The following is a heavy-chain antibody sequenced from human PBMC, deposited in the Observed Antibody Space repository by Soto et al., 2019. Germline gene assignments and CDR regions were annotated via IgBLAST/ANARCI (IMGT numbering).Heavy chain of an antibody. Sequence: PSETLSLTCAVSTYSISSDYYWGWIRQPPGKGLEWIGSIYQSGSTYYNPYLKSRVNVSIDTSKNQFSLKLSSATAADTAVYYCARDRERYRYSSSWFDPWGQGTLVTVSS. D-gene: IGHD5-18*01. CDR2: IYQSGST. CDR1: TYSISSDYY. J-gene: IGHJ5*02. CDR3: ARDRERYRYSSSWFDP. V-gene: IGHV4-38-2*02.